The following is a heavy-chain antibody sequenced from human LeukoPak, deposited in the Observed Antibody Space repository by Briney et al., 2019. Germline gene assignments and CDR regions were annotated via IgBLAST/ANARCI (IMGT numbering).Heavy chain of an antibody. Sequence: SETLSLTCAVYGGSFRGYYWSWIRQPPGKGLEWIGEINHSGSTNYNPSLKSRVTISVDTSKNQFSLKLSSVTAADTAVYYCARYYDSSGSLDYWGQGTLVTVSS. CDR3: ARYYDSSGSLDY. CDR2: INHSGST. D-gene: IGHD3-22*01. CDR1: GGSFRGYY. V-gene: IGHV4-34*01. J-gene: IGHJ4*02.